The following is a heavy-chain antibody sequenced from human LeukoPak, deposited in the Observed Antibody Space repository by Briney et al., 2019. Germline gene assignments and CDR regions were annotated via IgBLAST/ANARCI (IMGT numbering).Heavy chain of an antibody. CDR3: AREYGDCFDY. V-gene: IGHV4-38-2*02. D-gene: IGHD2-21*01. J-gene: IGHJ4*02. CDR1: GYSISSGYY. CDR2: IYHSGLI. Sequence: SETLSLTCTVSGYSISSGYYWGWIRQPPGKGLEWIANIYHSGLIYYNPSLKSRVTISVDTSKNQFSLKLSSVTAADTAVYYCAREYGDCFDYWGQGTLVTVSS.